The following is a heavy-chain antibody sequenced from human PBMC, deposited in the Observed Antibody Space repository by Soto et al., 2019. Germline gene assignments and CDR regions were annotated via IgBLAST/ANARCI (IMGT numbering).Heavy chain of an antibody. Sequence: SETLSLTCAVSGYSISSGLYWSWIRQVPGKGLEWFGHIYVTGAVDYNPSLRDRITISQDTSERQFSLNLRLVTAADTAVYYCARLRIATNSYKWFDPWGQGTLVTVSS. CDR2: IYVTGAV. CDR1: GYSISSGLY. V-gene: IGHV4-31*11. J-gene: IGHJ5*02. D-gene: IGHD2-21*01. CDR3: ARLRIATNSYKWFDP.